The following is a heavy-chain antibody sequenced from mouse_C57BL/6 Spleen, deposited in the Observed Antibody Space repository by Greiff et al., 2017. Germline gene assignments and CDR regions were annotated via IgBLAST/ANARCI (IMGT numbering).Heavy chain of an antibody. J-gene: IGHJ2*01. CDR3: ASMVILDY. V-gene: IGHV1-81*01. D-gene: IGHD2-2*01. Sequence: VQLQQSGAELARPGASVKLSCKASGYTFTSYGISWVKQRTGQGLEWIGEIYPRSGNTYYNEKFKGKATLTADKSSSTAYMELRSLTSEDSAVYFCASMVILDYWGQGTTLTVSS. CDR1: GYTFTSYG. CDR2: IYPRSGNT.